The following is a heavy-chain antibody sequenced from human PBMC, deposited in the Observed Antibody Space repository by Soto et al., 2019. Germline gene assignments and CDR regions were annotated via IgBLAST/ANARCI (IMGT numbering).Heavy chain of an antibody. Sequence: SETLSLTCAVSGGSISSSNWWSWVRQPPGKGLEWIGEIYHSGSTNYNPSLKSRVTISVDKSKNQFSLKLSSVTAADTAVYYCARDSIADRLQSHKRWFDTWGQGTLVTVSS. J-gene: IGHJ5*02. CDR1: GGSISSSNW. D-gene: IGHD6-6*01. CDR2: IYHSGST. V-gene: IGHV4-4*02. CDR3: ARDSIADRLQSHKRWFDT.